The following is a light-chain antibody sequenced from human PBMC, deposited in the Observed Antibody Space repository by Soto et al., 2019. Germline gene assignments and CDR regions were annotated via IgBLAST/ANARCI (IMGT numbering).Light chain of an antibody. V-gene: IGKV3-20*01. CDR3: QHYDSSPGFT. CDR1: QSFHTNY. J-gene: IGKJ4*01. Sequence: EIVLTQSPGTLSLSPGERATLSCRASQSFHTNYLAWYQQRPGQAPRLRIYGASNRASGIPERFSGSGSGTDFALTINSLEPEDSAVDYCQHYDSSPGFTFGGGTKVEIK. CDR2: GAS.